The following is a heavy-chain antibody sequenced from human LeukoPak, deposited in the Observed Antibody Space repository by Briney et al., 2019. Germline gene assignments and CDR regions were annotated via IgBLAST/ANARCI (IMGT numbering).Heavy chain of an antibody. J-gene: IGHJ4*02. D-gene: IGHD2-15*01. CDR1: GYTFTGYY. Sequence: WASVKVSCKASGYTFTGYYMHWVRQAPGQGLEWMGWINPNSGGTNYAQKFQGRVTMTRDTSSSTAYMELSMLRSDDTAVYYCACKTVVGGGSYWGQGTLVTVSS. V-gene: IGHV1-2*02. CDR2: INPNSGGT. CDR3: ACKTVVGGGSY.